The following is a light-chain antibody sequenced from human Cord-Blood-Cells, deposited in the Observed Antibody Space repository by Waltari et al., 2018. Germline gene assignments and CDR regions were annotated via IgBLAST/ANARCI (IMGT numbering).Light chain of an antibody. CDR3: QQYGSSPPIT. CDR1: QSGSSSY. CDR2: GAS. V-gene: IGKV3-20*01. J-gene: IGKJ5*01. Sequence: EIVLPQSPGTLSLSRAERATLPCRASQSGSSSYLACYQQKPGQAPRLLTYGASSRATGIPDRVSGSGSGTEFALTISRLEPEDFAVYYCQQYGSSPPITFGQGTRLEIK.